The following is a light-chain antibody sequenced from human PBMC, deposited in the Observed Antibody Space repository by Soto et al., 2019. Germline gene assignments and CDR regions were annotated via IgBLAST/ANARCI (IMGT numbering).Light chain of an antibody. V-gene: IGKV4-1*01. CDR1: QSVVYSSTNENY. CDR3: QQYVSVPLT. Sequence: DIVMTQSPESLSVSLGERATINCKSSQSVVYSSTNENYLAWYQQKPGQSPKLLISWASTRESGVPDRFTGGGSGTEFTLTITSLQPEDGAIYYCQQYVSVPLTFGGGTKLEIK. CDR2: WAS. J-gene: IGKJ4*02.